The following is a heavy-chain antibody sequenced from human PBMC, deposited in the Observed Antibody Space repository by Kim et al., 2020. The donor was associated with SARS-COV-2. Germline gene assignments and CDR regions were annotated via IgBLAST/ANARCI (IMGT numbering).Heavy chain of an antibody. Sequence: ASVKVSCKTSGYTFTSYGISWVRQAPGQGLEWMGWISAYNGNTNYSQKLQGRVTMTTDTSTSTAYLELRSLRSDATAVYYCARDRRIAAPGFGMDVWGQGTTVTVSS. CDR1: GYTFTSYG. J-gene: IGHJ6*02. CDR3: ARDRRIAAPGFGMDV. V-gene: IGHV1-18*01. CDR2: ISAYNGNT. D-gene: IGHD6-6*01.